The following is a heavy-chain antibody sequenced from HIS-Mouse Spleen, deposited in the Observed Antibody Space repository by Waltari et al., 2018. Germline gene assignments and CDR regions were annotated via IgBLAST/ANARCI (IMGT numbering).Heavy chain of an antibody. Sequence: EVQLVESGGVVVPPGGSLRLSCAASGFPFDDYAMHWVRQAPGKGLEWVSLISWDGGSTYYADSVKGRFTISRDNSKNSLYLQMNSLRAEDTALYYCARGAAAGPFDYWGQGTLVTVSS. J-gene: IGHJ4*02. D-gene: IGHD6-13*01. CDR3: ARGAAAGPFDY. CDR1: GFPFDDYA. V-gene: IGHV3-43D*03. CDR2: ISWDGGST.